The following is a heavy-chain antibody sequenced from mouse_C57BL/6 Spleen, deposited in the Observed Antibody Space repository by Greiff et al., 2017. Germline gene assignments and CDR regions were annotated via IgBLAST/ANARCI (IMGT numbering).Heavy chain of an antibody. D-gene: IGHD2-1*01. CDR3: ARDWGNRRYFDV. V-gene: IGHV1-19*01. J-gene: IGHJ1*03. CDR1: GYTFTDYY. Sequence: VQLKQSGPVLVKPGASVKMSCKASGYTFTDYYMNWVKQSHGKSLEWIGVINPYNGGTSYNQKFKGKATLTVDKSSSTAYMELNSLTSEDSAVYYCARDWGNRRYFDVWGTGTTGTVSS. CDR2: INPYNGGT.